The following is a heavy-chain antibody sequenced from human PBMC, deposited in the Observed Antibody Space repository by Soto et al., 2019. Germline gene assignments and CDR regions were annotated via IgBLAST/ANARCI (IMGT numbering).Heavy chain of an antibody. CDR2: IYYSGST. CDR1: GGSISSYY. J-gene: IGHJ6*03. V-gene: IGHV4-59*08. Sequence: SETLSLTCTVSGGSISSYYWSWIRQPPGKGLEWIGYIYYSGSTNYNPSLKSRVTISVDTSKNQFSLKLSSVTAADTAVYYCARWRVDYHYFMDFRGKGSSVIVSS. CDR3: ARWRVDYHYFMDF.